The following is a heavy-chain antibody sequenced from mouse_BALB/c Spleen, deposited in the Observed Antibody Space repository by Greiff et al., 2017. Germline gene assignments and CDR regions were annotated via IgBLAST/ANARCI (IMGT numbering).Heavy chain of an antibody. Sequence: EVKLMESGGGLVKPGGSLKLSCAASGFTFSSYAMSWVRQTPEKRLEWVASISSGGSTYYPDSVKGRFTISRDTARNILYLQMSSVRSEDTAMYYCARGQRYDGDYYAMDYWGQGTSVTVSS. V-gene: IGHV5-6-5*01. CDR2: ISSGGST. CDR1: GFTFSSYA. D-gene: IGHD2-14*01. J-gene: IGHJ4*01. CDR3: ARGQRYDGDYYAMDY.